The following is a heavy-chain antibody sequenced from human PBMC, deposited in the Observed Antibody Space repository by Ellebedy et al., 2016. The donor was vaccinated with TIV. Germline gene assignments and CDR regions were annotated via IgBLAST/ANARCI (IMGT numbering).Heavy chain of an antibody. V-gene: IGHV3-23*01. CDR1: GFTFSSYA. J-gene: IGHJ4*02. CDR2: ISGSGGST. Sequence: GGSLRLSXAASGFTFSSYAMSWVRQAPGKGLEWVSAISGSGGSTYYADSVKGRFTISRDNSKNTLYLQMNSLRAEDTAVYYCAKSVGTVVTPAGWYFDYWGQGTLVTVSS. CDR3: AKSVGTVVTPAGWYFDY. D-gene: IGHD4-23*01.